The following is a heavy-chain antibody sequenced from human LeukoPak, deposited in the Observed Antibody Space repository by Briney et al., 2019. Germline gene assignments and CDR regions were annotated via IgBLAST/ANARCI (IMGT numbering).Heavy chain of an antibody. J-gene: IGHJ4*02. Sequence: ASVKVSCKASGYTFTGYYMHWVRQAPGQGLEWMGWINPNSGGTNYAQKFQGRVTMTRDTSISTAYMELSRLRSDDTAVYYCARGELKANFIVVVPAAFDYWGQGTLVTVSS. CDR1: GYTFTGYY. CDR2: INPNSGGT. CDR3: ARGELKANFIVVVPAAFDY. D-gene: IGHD2-2*01. V-gene: IGHV1-2*02.